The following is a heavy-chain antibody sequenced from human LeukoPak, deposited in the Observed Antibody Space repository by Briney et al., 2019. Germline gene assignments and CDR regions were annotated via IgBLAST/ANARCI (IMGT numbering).Heavy chain of an antibody. Sequence: GGSLRPSCAASGFTFSSYGMHWVRQAPGKGLEWVAFIRYDGSNKYYADSVKGRFTISRDNSKNTLYLQMNSLRAEDTAVYYCAKASPPQYDFWSGYYSGYWGQGTLVTVSS. CDR1: GFTFSSYG. D-gene: IGHD3-3*01. CDR2: IRYDGSNK. J-gene: IGHJ4*02. CDR3: AKASPPQYDFWSGYYSGY. V-gene: IGHV3-30*02.